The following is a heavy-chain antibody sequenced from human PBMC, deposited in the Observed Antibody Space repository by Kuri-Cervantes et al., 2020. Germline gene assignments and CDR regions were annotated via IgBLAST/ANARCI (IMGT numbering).Heavy chain of an antibody. J-gene: IGHJ4*02. D-gene: IGHD4-17*01. CDR1: GFTFSTYA. Sequence: GESLKISCAASGFTFSTYAMHWVRQTPGKGLEWVSVISNHGRQKYYADSVKGRFTISRDDSKSTLYLQMNSLRAEDTAVYYCAKEGDYGDYVDYWGQGTLVTVSS. V-gene: IGHV3-30*07. CDR2: ISNHGRQK. CDR3: AKEGDYGDYVDY.